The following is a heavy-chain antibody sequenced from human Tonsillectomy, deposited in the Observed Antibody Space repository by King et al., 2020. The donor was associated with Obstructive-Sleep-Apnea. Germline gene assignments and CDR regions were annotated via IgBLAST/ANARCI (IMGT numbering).Heavy chain of an antibody. CDR2: IYYTGST. V-gene: IGHV4-59*01. J-gene: IGHJ5*02. CDR3: ARAPYGSGIIDWFDP. CDR1: GGSISSYY. Sequence: QLQESGPGLVKPSETLSLTCTVSGGSISSYYWTWIWQPPGKRLEWIGYIYYTGSTNYSPSFKSRVTISVDTSKNQFSLHLSSVTAADTAVYYCARAPYGSGIIDWFDPWGQGTLVTVSS. D-gene: IGHD3-10*01.